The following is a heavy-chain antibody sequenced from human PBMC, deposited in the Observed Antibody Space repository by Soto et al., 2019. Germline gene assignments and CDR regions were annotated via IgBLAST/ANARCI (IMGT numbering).Heavy chain of an antibody. J-gene: IGHJ5*02. Sequence: EVQLVESGGGLVQPGGSLRLSCAASGFTFSSYEMNWVRQAPGKGLEWVSYISSSGSTIYYADSVKGRFTICRDNAKNSLYLQMNSLRAEDTAVYYCARGSYGDYLASWFDHWGQGTMVTVSS. CDR3: ARGSYGDYLASWFDH. CDR2: ISSSGSTI. V-gene: IGHV3-48*03. CDR1: GFTFSSYE. D-gene: IGHD4-17*01.